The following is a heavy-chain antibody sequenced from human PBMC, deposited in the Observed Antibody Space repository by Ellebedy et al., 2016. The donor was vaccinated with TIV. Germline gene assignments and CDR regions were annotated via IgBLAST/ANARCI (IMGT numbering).Heavy chain of an antibody. CDR2: INHNGST. Sequence: MPSETLSLTCAVYGASFSGYYWSWIRQPPGKGLEWIGEINHNGSTNYNPSLKSRVTISVDTSKNQFSLKLGSVTAADTAVYYCARDRDTAMAYDYWGQGTLVTVSS. CDR1: GASFSGYY. CDR3: ARDRDTAMAYDY. V-gene: IGHV4-34*01. J-gene: IGHJ4*02. D-gene: IGHD5-18*01.